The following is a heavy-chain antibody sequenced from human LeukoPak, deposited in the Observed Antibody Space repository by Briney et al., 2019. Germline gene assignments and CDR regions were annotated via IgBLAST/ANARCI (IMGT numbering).Heavy chain of an antibody. J-gene: IGHJ4*02. CDR3: ARDYCSSTSCLFDY. V-gene: IGHV1-2*06. Sequence: GGSLRLSCAASGFTFSSYAMHWVRQAPGQGLEWMGRINPNSGDTNYAQNFQGRVTMTRDTSISTAYMELSRLRSDDTAVYYCARDYCSSTSCLFDYWGQGTLVTVSS. CDR2: INPNSGDT. CDR1: GFTFSSYA. D-gene: IGHD2-2*01.